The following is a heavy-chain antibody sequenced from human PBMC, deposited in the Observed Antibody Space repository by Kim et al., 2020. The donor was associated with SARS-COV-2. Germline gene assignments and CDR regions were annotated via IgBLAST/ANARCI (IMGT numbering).Heavy chain of an antibody. CDR1: GFTFSSYS. V-gene: IGHV3-48*02. Sequence: GGSLRLSCAASGFTFSSYSMNWVRQAPGKGLEWVSYISSSSSTIYYADSVKGRFTISRDNAKNSLYLQMNSLRDEDTAVYYCARDKRKTMIVVDLFDYWGQGTLVTVSS. CDR3: ARDKRKTMIVVDLFDY. D-gene: IGHD3-22*01. CDR2: ISSSSSTI. J-gene: IGHJ4*02.